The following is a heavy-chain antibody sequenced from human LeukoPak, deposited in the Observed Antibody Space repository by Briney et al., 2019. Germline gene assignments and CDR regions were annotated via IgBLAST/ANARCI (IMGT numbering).Heavy chain of an antibody. CDR2: IGTAGDT. CDR1: GFTFSSYD. V-gene: IGHV3-13*01. Sequence: GGSLRLSCAASGFTFSSYDMYWVRQATGKGLEWVSAIGTAGDTYYPGSVKGRFTISRDNSKNTLYLQMNSLRAEDTAVYYCAKDRSYYDSSGYIYYFDYWGQGTLVTVSS. J-gene: IGHJ4*02. CDR3: AKDRSYYDSSGYIYYFDY. D-gene: IGHD3-22*01.